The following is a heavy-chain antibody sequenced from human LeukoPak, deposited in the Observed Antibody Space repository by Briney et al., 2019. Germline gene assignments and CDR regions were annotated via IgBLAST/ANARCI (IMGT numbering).Heavy chain of an antibody. D-gene: IGHD3-10*01. V-gene: IGHV4-39*01. J-gene: IGHJ5*02. CDR1: GGSISSSSYY. CDR2: IYYSGST. Sequence: SETLSLTCTVSGGSISSSSYYWGWIRQPPGKGLEWIGSIYYSGSTYYNPSLKSRVTISVDTSKNQFSLKLSSVTAADTAVYYCARQSSWFGELLMTVFDPWGQGTLVTVSS. CDR3: ARQSSWFGELLMTVFDP.